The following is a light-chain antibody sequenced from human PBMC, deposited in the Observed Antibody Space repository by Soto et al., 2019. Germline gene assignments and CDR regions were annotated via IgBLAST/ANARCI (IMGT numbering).Light chain of an antibody. CDR2: GNT. V-gene: IGLV1-40*01. J-gene: IGLJ3*02. Sequence: QSVLTQPPSVSGAPGQRVTMSCTGSNSNIGAGYDVHWYQQFPGTAPRLVIYGNTNRPSGVPDRFSASKSGTSASLAISGLRSDDEADYYCAAWDDSLSGWVFGGGTKLTVL. CDR3: AAWDDSLSGWV. CDR1: NSNIGAGYD.